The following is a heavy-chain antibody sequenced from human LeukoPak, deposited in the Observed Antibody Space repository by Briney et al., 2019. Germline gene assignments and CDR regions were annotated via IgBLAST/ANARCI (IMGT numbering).Heavy chain of an antibody. V-gene: IGHV4-61*02. J-gene: IGHJ6*03. Sequence: SEALSLTCTVSGGSISSGSYYWSWIRQPAGKGLEWIGRIYTSGSTNYNPSLKSRVTISVDTSKNQFSLKLSSVTAADTAVYYCARDHRDYYYYYYMDVWGKGTTVTVPS. CDR1: GGSISSGSYY. CDR2: IYTSGST. CDR3: ARDHRDYYYYYYMDV.